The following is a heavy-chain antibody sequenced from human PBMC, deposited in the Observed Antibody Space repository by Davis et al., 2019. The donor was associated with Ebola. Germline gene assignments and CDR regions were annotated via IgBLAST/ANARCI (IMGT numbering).Heavy chain of an antibody. D-gene: IGHD5-24*01. CDR1: GDPVISSSDF. CDR3: ARQKGYGYNTVAFDV. Sequence: SETLSLTCTVSGDPVISSSDFWTWVRQTPGKGLEWIATINFSGRSSYKASLNSRATLFVDTTKRQISLRLRSVTAADTAVYFCARQKGYGYNTVAFDVWGRGTMVSVSS. CDR2: INFSGRS. V-gene: IGHV4-39*01. J-gene: IGHJ3*01.